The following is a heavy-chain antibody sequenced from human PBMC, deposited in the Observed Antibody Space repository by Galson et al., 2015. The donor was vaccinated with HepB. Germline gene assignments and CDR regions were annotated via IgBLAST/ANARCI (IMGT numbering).Heavy chain of an antibody. CDR1: GFTFSSYE. CDR3: AREEAVAGTWVDY. CDR2: ISSSGSTI. J-gene: IGHJ4*02. Sequence: LRLSCAASGFTFSSYEMNWVRQAPGKGLEWVSYISSSGSTIYYADSVKGRFTISRDNAKNSLYLQMNSLRAKDTAVYYCAREEAVAGTWVDYWGQGTLVTVSS. V-gene: IGHV3-48*03. D-gene: IGHD6-19*01.